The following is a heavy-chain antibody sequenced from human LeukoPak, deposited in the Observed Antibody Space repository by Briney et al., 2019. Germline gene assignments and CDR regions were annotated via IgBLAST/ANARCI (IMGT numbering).Heavy chain of an antibody. J-gene: IGHJ4*02. Sequence: GGSLRLSCAASGFTVNSYYMTWVRQAPGKGLEWVSVIYGGDNTYYADSVKGRFTISRDNSKNTLYLQMNSLRAEDTAVHYCARDLGGSGSYQVYWGQGTLVTVSS. CDR3: ARDLGGSGSYQVY. D-gene: IGHD3-10*01. CDR1: GFTVNSYY. CDR2: IYGGDNT. V-gene: IGHV3-53*01.